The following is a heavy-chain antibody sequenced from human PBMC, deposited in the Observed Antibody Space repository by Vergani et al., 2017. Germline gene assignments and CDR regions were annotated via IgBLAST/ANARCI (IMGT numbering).Heavy chain of an antibody. Sequence: EVQLVESGGGLIHPGGSLRLSCEGSGFTFSRHWMHWVRQAPGKGWVWVSRVNPEGTNTPYADSVKGRFTISRDNAKNMMYLQLNSLRDEDTAVYYCARDVRIDAEGTELDYWGQGTLVTVSS. CDR2: VNPEGTNT. CDR1: GFTFSRHW. CDR3: ARDVRIDAEGTELDY. V-gene: IGHV3-74*01. D-gene: IGHD1-14*01. J-gene: IGHJ4*02.